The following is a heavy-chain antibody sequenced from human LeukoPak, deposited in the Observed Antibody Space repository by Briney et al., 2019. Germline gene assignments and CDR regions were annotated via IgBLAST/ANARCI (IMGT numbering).Heavy chain of an antibody. Sequence: GGSLRLSCAASGFTFSSYWMSWVRQAPGKGLEWVANIKQDGSEKYYVDSVKGRFTISRDNAKNSLYLQMNSLRAEDTAVYYCARDMGPDTVTTTHAFDIWGQGTMVTVSS. J-gene: IGHJ3*02. D-gene: IGHD4-17*01. V-gene: IGHV3-7*03. CDR3: ARDMGPDTVTTTHAFDI. CDR1: GFTFSSYW. CDR2: IKQDGSEK.